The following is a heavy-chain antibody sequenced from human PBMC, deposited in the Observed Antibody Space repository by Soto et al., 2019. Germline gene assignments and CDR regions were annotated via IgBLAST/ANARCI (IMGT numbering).Heavy chain of an antibody. V-gene: IGHV4-39*01. CDR1: GGSVSNSNYY. CDR3: VRQRNSVLTQDYFDY. J-gene: IGHJ4*02. Sequence: SETLSLTCTVSGGSVSNSNYYWGWIRQSPGKGLEWIGSVYYRGRSYSKSSVKSRVTISVDTSKNQFSLNLNSVTASDTAVYYCVRQRNSVLTQDYFDYWGPGAMVTVSS. D-gene: IGHD2-8*01. CDR2: VYYRGRS.